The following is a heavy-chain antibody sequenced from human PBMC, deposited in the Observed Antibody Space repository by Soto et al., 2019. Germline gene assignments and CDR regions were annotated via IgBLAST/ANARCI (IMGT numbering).Heavy chain of an antibody. J-gene: IGHJ3*02. D-gene: IGHD4-17*01. CDR2: IYPGDSDT. CDR3: ARIGSDYGGNSPYDAFDI. V-gene: IGHV5-51*01. Sequence: GESLKISCKGSGYSFTSYWIGWVRQMPGKGLEWMGIIYPGDSDTRYSPSFQGQVTISADKSISTAYLQWSSLKASDTAMYYCARIGSDYGGNSPYDAFDIWGQGTMVT. CDR1: GYSFTSYW.